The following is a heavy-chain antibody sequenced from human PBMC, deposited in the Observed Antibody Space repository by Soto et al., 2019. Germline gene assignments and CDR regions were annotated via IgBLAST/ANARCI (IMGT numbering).Heavy chain of an antibody. Sequence: PGGSLRLSCAASGFTFSSYRMHWVRQAPGKGLEWVAVISYDGSNKYYADSVKGRFTISRDNSKNTLYLQMNSLRAEDTAVYYCAKSRAVAGTNAFDIWGQGTMVTVSS. CDR3: AKSRAVAGTNAFDI. D-gene: IGHD6-19*01. CDR1: GFTFSSYR. J-gene: IGHJ3*02. V-gene: IGHV3-30*18. CDR2: ISYDGSNK.